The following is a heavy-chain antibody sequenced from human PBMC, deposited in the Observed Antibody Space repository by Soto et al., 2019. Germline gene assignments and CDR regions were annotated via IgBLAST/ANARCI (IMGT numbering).Heavy chain of an antibody. CDR3: ARTMIVSRYYDY. D-gene: IGHD3-22*01. Sequence: SETLSLTCTVSGGSISSGDYYWSWIRQPPGKGLEWIGYTYYSGSTYYNPSLKSRVTISVDTSKNQFSLKLSSVTAADTAVYYCARTMIVSRYYDYWSQGTLVTVSS. CDR1: GGSISSGDYY. J-gene: IGHJ4*02. V-gene: IGHV4-30-4*01. CDR2: TYYSGST.